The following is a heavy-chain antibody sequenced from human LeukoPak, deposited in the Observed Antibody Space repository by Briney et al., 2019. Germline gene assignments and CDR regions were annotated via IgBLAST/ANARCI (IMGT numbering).Heavy chain of an antibody. Sequence: SETLSLTCAVYGGSFSGYYWSWIRQSPGKGLEWIGEIHHSGSTKYNPSLKSRVTISVDMSQSQFSLKLTSVTAADTAVYYCATEEGYNAYWGQGILVTVSS. J-gene: IGHJ4*02. CDR2: IHHSGST. V-gene: IGHV4-34*01. CDR3: ATEEGYNAY. CDR1: GGSFSGYY. D-gene: IGHD5-24*01.